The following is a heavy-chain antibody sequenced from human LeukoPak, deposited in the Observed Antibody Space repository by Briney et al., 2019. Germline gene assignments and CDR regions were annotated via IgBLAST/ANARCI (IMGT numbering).Heavy chain of an antibody. Sequence: GRSLRLSCAASGFTFSSYAMHWVRQAPGKGLEWVSGLSGSGGSTYYADSVKGRFTISRDNSKNTLYLQMNSLRAEDTAVYYCAKLWDRSIAAPIDDWGQGTLVTVSS. CDR1: GFTFSSYA. CDR2: LSGSGGST. CDR3: AKLWDRSIAAPIDD. J-gene: IGHJ4*02. V-gene: IGHV3-23*01. D-gene: IGHD6-6*01.